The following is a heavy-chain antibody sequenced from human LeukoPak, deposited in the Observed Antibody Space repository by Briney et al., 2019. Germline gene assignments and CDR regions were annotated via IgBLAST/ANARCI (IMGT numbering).Heavy chain of an antibody. D-gene: IGHD2-21*02. CDR3: ARQYGLTRFDF. CDR1: RDSLRSSSYY. V-gene: IGHV4-39*01. Sequence: SETLSLTCTVSRDSLRSSSYYWGWIRQPPGKGLEWIGSIYYSGNTYYNPSLKSRVTISVDTSKNQFSLKLSSVTAADSAVYFCARQYGLTRFDFWGQGTLVTVSS. J-gene: IGHJ4*02. CDR2: IYYSGNT.